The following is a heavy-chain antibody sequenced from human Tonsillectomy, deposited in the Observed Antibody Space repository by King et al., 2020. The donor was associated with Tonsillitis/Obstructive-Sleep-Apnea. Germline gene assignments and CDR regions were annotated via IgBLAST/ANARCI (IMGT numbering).Heavy chain of an antibody. V-gene: IGHV4-59*01. D-gene: IGHD1-14*01. Sequence: QLQESGPGLVKPSETLSLTCTISSDSFNNYYWSWIRQPPGKGLEWIGNVYGRGSTNYNPSLKSRVTISVDTSKNQFSLKLSSVTAADTAVYYCTRGAGISHWSQGTLVTVSS. J-gene: IGHJ4*02. CDR2: VYGRGST. CDR1: SDSFNNYY. CDR3: TRGAGISH.